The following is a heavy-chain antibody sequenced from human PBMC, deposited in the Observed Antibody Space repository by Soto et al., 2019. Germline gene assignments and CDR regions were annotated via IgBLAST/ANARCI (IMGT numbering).Heavy chain of an antibody. CDR2: IDWDDDK. Sequence: SGPTLGNPTQTLTLTCTFSGFSLSTSGRCVSWIRQPPGKALEWLALIDWDDDKYYSTSLKTRLTISKDTSKNQVVLTMTNMDPVDTATYHCPRTILFAGAYYSYSGMDVWGQGTTVTVSS. V-gene: IGHV2-70*01. J-gene: IGHJ6*02. CDR1: GFSLSTSGRC. CDR3: PRTILFAGAYYSYSGMDV.